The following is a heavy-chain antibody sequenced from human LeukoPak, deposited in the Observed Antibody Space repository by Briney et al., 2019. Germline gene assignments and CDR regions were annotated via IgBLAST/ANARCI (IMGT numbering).Heavy chain of an antibody. CDR3: ARLYEGKRPPDR. Sequence: PSETLSLTCSVSGDSINSGSYYWGWIRQPPGKGLEWFGSISHRGNTYYNPSLRSRVTISVDMSKNQLSLKLSSVTAADTAVYYCARLYEGKRPPDRWGQGTPVTVSS. J-gene: IGHJ5*02. CDR2: ISHRGNT. D-gene: IGHD5/OR15-5a*01. V-gene: IGHV4-39*01. CDR1: GDSINSGSYY.